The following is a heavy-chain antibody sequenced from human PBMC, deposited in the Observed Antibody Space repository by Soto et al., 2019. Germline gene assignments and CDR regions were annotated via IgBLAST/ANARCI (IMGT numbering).Heavy chain of an antibody. CDR2: ISYSGST. V-gene: IGHV4-59*08. J-gene: IGHJ5*02. CDR3: ARQYYFGSGSYYNRPFDP. Sequence: SEPMSVTCTVADGSFRPNYWSWIRKNPGKGLEWVGYISYSGSTNYNPSLKSRVTISADTSKNQFSLKLSSVTAADTAVYYCARQYYFGSGSYYNRPFDPWGQGTLVTVSS. CDR1: DGSFRPNY. D-gene: IGHD3-10*01.